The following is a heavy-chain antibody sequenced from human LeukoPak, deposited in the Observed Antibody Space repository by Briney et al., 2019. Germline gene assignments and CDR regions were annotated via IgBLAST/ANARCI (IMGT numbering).Heavy chain of an antibody. V-gene: IGHV4-39*07. D-gene: IGHD3-3*01. J-gene: IGHJ5*02. CDR2: IYYSGST. Sequence: SETLSLTCTVSGGSISSSCYYWGWIRQPPGKGLEWIGSIYYSGSTYYNLSLKSRVTISVDTSKNQFSLKLSSVTAADTAVYYRARTTIAIFGVVTPVWFDLWGQGTLVTVSS. CDR3: ARTTIAIFGVVTPVWFDL. CDR1: GGSISSSCYY.